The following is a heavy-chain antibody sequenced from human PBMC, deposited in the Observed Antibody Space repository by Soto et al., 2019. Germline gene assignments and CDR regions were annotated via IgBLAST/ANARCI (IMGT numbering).Heavy chain of an antibody. CDR1: GFTFSSYA. Sequence: QVQLVESGGGVVQPGRSLRLSCAASGFTFSSYARHWVRQAPGKGLEWVAVISYDGSNKYYADSVKGRFTISRDNSKNTLYLQMNSLRAEDTAVYYCASGLLWFGELWYWGQGTLVTVSS. J-gene: IGHJ4*02. CDR2: ISYDGSNK. D-gene: IGHD3-10*01. V-gene: IGHV3-30-3*01. CDR3: ASGLLWFGELWY.